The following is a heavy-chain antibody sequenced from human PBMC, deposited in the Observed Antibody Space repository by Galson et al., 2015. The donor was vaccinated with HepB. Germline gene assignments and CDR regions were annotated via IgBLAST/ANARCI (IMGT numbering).Heavy chain of an antibody. J-gene: IGHJ3*01. V-gene: IGHV3-23*01. Sequence: SLRLSCAASGFAFSNYAMTWVRQAPGKGLEWVSTVRDSGSSEYYADSVKGRFTISRDNSRDTLYLQMNSLRDDDTAVYYCAKDRSGGSGSYGAFDLWGQGTIVTVSS. D-gene: IGHD3-10*01. CDR1: GFAFSNYA. CDR2: VRDSGSSE. CDR3: AKDRSGGSGSYGAFDL.